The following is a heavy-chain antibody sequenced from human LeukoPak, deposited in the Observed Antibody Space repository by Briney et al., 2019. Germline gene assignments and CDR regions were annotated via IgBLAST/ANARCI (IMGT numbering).Heavy chain of an antibody. J-gene: IGHJ1*01. Sequence: SQTLSLTCTVSGGSITSGSYYWSWIRQPAGKGLECIGRVYISGSANYNPSLAGRATISIDTSKNQFSLKLSSVTAADTAVYYCAGPSGSASDTEYFQNWGQGTLVTVSS. CDR2: VYISGSA. CDR3: AGPSGSASDTEYFQN. CDR1: GGSITSGSYY. D-gene: IGHD6-13*01. V-gene: IGHV4-61*02.